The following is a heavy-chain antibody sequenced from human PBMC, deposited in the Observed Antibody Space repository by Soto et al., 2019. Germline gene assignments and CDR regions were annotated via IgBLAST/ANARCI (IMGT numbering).Heavy chain of an antibody. CDR3: ARVSPPAVVVVVAAIYWFDP. Sequence: QVQLQQWGAGLLKPSETLSLTCAVYGGSFSGYYWSWIRQPPGKGLEWIGEINHSGSTNYNPSLKSRVTISVDTSKTQFSLKLSSVTAADTAVYYCARVSPPAVVVVVAAIYWFDPWGQGTLVTVSS. CDR1: GGSFSGYY. D-gene: IGHD2-15*01. V-gene: IGHV4-34*01. CDR2: INHSGST. J-gene: IGHJ5*02.